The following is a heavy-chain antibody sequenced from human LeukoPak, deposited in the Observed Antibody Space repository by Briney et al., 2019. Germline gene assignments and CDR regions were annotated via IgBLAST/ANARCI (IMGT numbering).Heavy chain of an antibody. CDR1: GDSISSFF. CDR3: ARGGQWFEP. CDR2: IYTSKTT. Sequence: SETLSLTCTVFGDSISSFFWTWIRQPAGKGLEWIGRIYTSKTTNYNPSLKSRVTMSVDTSKNEIYLRLSSVTAADTAVYYCARGGQWFEPWGQGTLVTVSS. V-gene: IGHV4-4*07. J-gene: IGHJ5*02.